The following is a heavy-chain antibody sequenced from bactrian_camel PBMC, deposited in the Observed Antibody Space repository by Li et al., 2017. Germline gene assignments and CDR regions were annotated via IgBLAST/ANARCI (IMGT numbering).Heavy chain of an antibody. CDR2: IYTDDGST. V-gene: IGHV3S53*01. Sequence: VQLVESGEDQVQTGGSLTLSCSAPRSTYIDNCMAWFRQAPGKEREGVAAIYTDDGSTDYADSVKGRFTISRDNAVNTVYLTMNNLKPDDTAVYYCAADVNGYWRGQTDGRSLLQEEMYEYWGQGTQVTVS. J-gene: IGHJ4*01. CDR1: RSTYIDNC. CDR3: AADVNGYWRGQTDGRSLLQEEMYEY. D-gene: IGHD2*01.